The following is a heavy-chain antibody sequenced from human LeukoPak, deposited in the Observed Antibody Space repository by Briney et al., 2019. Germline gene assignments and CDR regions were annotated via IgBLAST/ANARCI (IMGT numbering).Heavy chain of an antibody. D-gene: IGHD6-13*01. V-gene: IGHV4-59*08. CDR1: GGSISSYY. Sequence: SETLSLTCTVSGGSISSYYWSWIRQPPGKGLEWIGYIYYSGSTNYNPSLKSRVTISVDTSKNQFSLKLSSVTAADTAVYYCARAAAGTYDYWGQGTLVTVSS. J-gene: IGHJ4*02. CDR2: IYYSGST. CDR3: ARAAAGTYDY.